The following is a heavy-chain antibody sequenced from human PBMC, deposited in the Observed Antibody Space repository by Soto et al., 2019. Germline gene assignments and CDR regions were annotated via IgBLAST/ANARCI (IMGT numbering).Heavy chain of an antibody. V-gene: IGHV3-33*01. CDR1: GFTFSSYG. CDR2: IWYDGSNK. J-gene: IGHJ6*02. Sequence: QVQLVESGGGVVQLGRSLRLSCAASGFTFSSYGMHWVRRAPGRGLGWVAVIWYDGSNKYYADSVKGRFTISRDNSKNTLYLQMNSLRAEDTAVYYCARAPDRYYYYGMDVWGQGTTVTVSS. CDR3: ARAPDRYYYYGMDV.